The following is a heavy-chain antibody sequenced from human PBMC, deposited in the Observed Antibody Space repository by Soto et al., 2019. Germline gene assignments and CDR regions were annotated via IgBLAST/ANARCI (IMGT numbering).Heavy chain of an antibody. CDR3: ARHILSGNYPDSFDC. CDR2: VYYSGST. Sequence: SETLSLTCTVSGGSISSTSYYWGWIRQPPGKGLEWIGNVYYSGSTYYNPSLKSRVTISVDTSKNQFSLKLSSVTAADTAVYYCARHILSGNYPDSFDCWGQGTPVTV. J-gene: IGHJ4*02. D-gene: IGHD1-26*01. CDR1: GGSISSTSYY. V-gene: IGHV4-39*01.